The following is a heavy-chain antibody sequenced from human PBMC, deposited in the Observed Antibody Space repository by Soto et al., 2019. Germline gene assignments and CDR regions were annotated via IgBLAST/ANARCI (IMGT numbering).Heavy chain of an antibody. D-gene: IGHD3-3*01. CDR2: IWYDGSNK. CDR3: AREARRITIFGVVIHNYYYYYGMDV. V-gene: IGHV3-33*01. J-gene: IGHJ6*02. Sequence: PGGSLRLSCAASGFTFSSYGMHWVRQAPGKGLEWVAVIWYDGSNKYYADSVKGRFTISRDNSKNTLYLQMNSLRAEDTAVYYCAREARRITIFGVVIHNYYYYYGMDVWGQGTTVTVSS. CDR1: GFTFSSYG.